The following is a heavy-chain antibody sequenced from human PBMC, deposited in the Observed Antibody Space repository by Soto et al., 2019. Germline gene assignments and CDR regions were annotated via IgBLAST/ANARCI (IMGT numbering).Heavy chain of an antibody. V-gene: IGHV3-30*18. CDR3: AKLLWFGEPNDY. Sequence: GGSLRLSCAASGFTFSSYGMHWVRQAPGKGLEWVAVISYDGSNKYYADSVKGRFTISRDNSKNTLYLQMNSLRAEDTAVYYCAKLLWFGEPNDYWGQGTLVTVSS. J-gene: IGHJ4*02. CDR2: ISYDGSNK. D-gene: IGHD3-10*01. CDR1: GFTFSSYG.